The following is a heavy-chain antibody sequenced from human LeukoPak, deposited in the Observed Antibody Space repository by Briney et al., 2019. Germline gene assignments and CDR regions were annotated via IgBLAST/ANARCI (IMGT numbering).Heavy chain of an antibody. J-gene: IGHJ4*02. D-gene: IGHD6-13*01. CDR3: ASIAAAGTLPFDY. V-gene: IGHV3-21*01. Sequence: GGSLRLSCAASGFTFSSYSMNWVRQAPGKGLEWVSSISSSSSSYIYYADSVKGRFTISRDNAKNSLHLQTNSLRAEDTAVYYCASIAAAGTLPFDYWGQGTLVTVSS. CDR2: ISSSSSSYI. CDR1: GFTFSSYS.